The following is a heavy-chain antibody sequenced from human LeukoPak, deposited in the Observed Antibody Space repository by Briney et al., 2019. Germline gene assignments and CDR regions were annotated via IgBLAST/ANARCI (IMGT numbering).Heavy chain of an antibody. Sequence: SEALSLTCTVSGDSMGNYYWNWLRQPAGKGLEWIGRIRSDGTTYANPSLESAVTMSVDTSNNHISLRLSSATAADTAVYYCARSTGFYTTYYMDVWGKGTTVTVSS. V-gene: IGHV4-4*07. CDR2: IRSDGTT. D-gene: IGHD3-22*01. J-gene: IGHJ6*03. CDR1: GDSMGNYY. CDR3: ARSTGFYTTYYMDV.